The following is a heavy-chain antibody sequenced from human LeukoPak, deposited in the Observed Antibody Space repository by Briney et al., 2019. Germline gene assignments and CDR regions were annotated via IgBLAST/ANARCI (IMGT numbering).Heavy chain of an antibody. CDR3: AREYYDFWSGPYMDV. D-gene: IGHD3-3*01. Sequence: PGGSLRLSCAASGFTFSSYAMSWVRQAPGKGLEWASAISGSGGSTYYADSVKGRFTISRDNAKNSLYLQMNSLRAEDTAVYYCAREYYDFWSGPYMDVWGKGTTVTVSS. J-gene: IGHJ6*03. V-gene: IGHV3-23*01. CDR1: GFTFSSYA. CDR2: ISGSGGST.